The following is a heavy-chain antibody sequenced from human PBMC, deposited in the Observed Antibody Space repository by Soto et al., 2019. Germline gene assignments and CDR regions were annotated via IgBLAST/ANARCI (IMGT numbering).Heavy chain of an antibody. CDR2: IDWDDDK. D-gene: IGHD3-22*01. J-gene: IGHJ4*02. CDR3: ARSYYYDSSGYYGRFDY. Sequence: SVPTLVNPTQPLTLTCTFSGFSLSTSGMCVSWIRQPPGKALEWLALIDWDDDKYYSTSLKTRLTISKDTSKNQVVLTMTNMDPVDTATYYCARSYYYDSSGYYGRFDYWGQGTLVTVSS. V-gene: IGHV2-70*01. CDR1: GFSLSTSGMC.